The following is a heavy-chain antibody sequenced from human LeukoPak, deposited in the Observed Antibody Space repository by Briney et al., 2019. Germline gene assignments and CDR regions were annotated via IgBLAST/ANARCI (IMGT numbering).Heavy chain of an antibody. CDR2: ITWNGATM. V-gene: IGHV3-20*04. CDR3: ARSSATVTTRFFDL. D-gene: IGHD4-17*01. CDR1: GFTFDDYG. Sequence: GGSLRPSCAASGFTFDDYGMIWVRQAPGKGLEWVSYITWNGATMAYGDSVKGRFTISRDNAENSLFLQMNSLRAEDTAFYYCARSSATVTTRFFDLWGRGTLVFVSS. J-gene: IGHJ2*01.